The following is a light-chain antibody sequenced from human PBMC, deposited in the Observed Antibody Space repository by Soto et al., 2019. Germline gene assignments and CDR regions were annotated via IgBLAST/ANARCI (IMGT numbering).Light chain of an antibody. Sequence: SYELTQPPSVSVAPGQTARIPCGGNSIGSKSVHWYQQKPGQAPVLVVYDDTDRPSGIPDRFSGSNSGNTATLSVARVEAGDEADYYCQVWDSSTDHVVFGGGTKVTVL. CDR2: DDT. CDR3: QVWDSSTDHVV. J-gene: IGLJ3*02. CDR1: SIGSKS. V-gene: IGLV3-21*02.